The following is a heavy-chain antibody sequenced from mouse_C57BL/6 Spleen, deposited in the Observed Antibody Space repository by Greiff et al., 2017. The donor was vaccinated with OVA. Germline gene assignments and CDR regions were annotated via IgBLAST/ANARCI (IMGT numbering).Heavy chain of an antibody. CDR2: IHPSDSDT. CDR1: GYTFTSYW. Sequence: QVQLQQPGAELVKPGASVKVSCKASGYTFTSYWMHWVKQRPGQGLEWIGRIHPSDSDTNYNQKFKGKATLTVDKSSSPAYMQLSSLTSEDSAVYYCAIERWDWYFDVWGTGTTVTVSS. J-gene: IGHJ1*03. D-gene: IGHD1-1*02. CDR3: AIERWDWYFDV. V-gene: IGHV1-74*01.